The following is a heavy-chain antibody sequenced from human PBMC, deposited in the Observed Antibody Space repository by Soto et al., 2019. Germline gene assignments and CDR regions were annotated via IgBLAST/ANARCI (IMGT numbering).Heavy chain of an antibody. D-gene: IGHD3-3*01. CDR2: INPSGGST. Sequence: ASVKVSCKASGYTFTSYYMHWVRQAPGQGLEWMAIINPSGGSTSYAQKFQGRVTMTRDTSTSTVYMELSSLRSEDTAVYYCAIEDYDFWSGRSGYFDYWGQGTLVTVSS. CDR3: AIEDYDFWSGRSGYFDY. V-gene: IGHV1-46*01. CDR1: GYTFTSYY. J-gene: IGHJ4*02.